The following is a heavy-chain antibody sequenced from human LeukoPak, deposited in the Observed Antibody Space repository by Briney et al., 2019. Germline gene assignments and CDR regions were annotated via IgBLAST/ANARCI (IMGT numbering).Heavy chain of an antibody. J-gene: IGHJ4*02. CDR1: GYTFTSYG. Sequence: ASVKVSCKASGYTFTSYGISWVRQAPGQGLEWMGWISAYNGNTNYAQKFQGRVTVTRDTSTSTVYMELSSLRCEDTAVYYCARSHSNGWCDYWGQGTLVTVSS. CDR2: ISAYNGNT. CDR3: ARSHSNGWCDY. D-gene: IGHD6-19*01. V-gene: IGHV1-18*01.